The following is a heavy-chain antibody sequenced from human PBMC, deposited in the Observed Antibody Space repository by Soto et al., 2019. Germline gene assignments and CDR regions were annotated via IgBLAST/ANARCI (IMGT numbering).Heavy chain of an antibody. Sequence: EVQLLESGGGKVPPGGSLRLSCAASGFTFSNYVLSWVRQAPGKGLEWVSAISGSGVSTYYADSVKGRFTISRDNSKNPPLLAMNTLRTEATAVYHCAKATPPPSRYFDSWGQGTLGSVSS. CDR3: AKATPPPSRYFDS. CDR2: ISGSGVST. D-gene: IGHD2-2*01. V-gene: IGHV3-23*01. CDR1: GFTFSNYV. J-gene: IGHJ4*02.